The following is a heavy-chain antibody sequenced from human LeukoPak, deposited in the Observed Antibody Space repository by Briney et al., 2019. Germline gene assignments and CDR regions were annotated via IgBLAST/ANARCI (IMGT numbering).Heavy chain of an antibody. Sequence: GGSLRLSCIVSGFTLSSYEMSWIRQAPGKGLEWVASIEYSGGSAYYADSVKGRFSISREDSKNTLYLQMNSLRAEDTAVYYCANLASPPYYDAFDIWGQGTMVTVSS. D-gene: IGHD3-10*01. J-gene: IGHJ3*02. V-gene: IGHV3-23*01. CDR2: IEYSGGSA. CDR1: GFTLSSYE. CDR3: ANLASPPYYDAFDI.